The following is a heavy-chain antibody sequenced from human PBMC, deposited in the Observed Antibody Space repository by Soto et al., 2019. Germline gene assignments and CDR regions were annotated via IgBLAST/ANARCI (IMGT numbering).Heavy chain of an antibody. CDR3: ATDPYSSSSSPAFDI. Sequence: ASVKVSCKASGGTFSSYAISWVRQAPGQGLEWMGGIIPIFGTANYAQKFQGRVTITADESTSTAYMELSSLRSEDTAVYYCATDPYSSSSSPAFDIWGQGTMVTVSS. CDR2: IIPIFGTA. CDR1: GGTFSSYA. V-gene: IGHV1-69*13. J-gene: IGHJ3*02. D-gene: IGHD6-6*01.